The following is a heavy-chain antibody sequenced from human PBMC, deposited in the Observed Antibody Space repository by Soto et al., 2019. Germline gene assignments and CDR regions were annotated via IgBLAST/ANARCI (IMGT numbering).Heavy chain of an antibody. V-gene: IGHV3-74*01. D-gene: IGHD3-10*02. J-gene: IGHJ5*01. CDR1: RGAFGDYW. CDR3: ARDVPHRWCES. Sequence: EVQLVESGGGLVQPGGSLRLSCEASRGAFGDYWMHWVRQAPGKGLVWVSRINRDANDIIYADSVKGRFTASRDNAKNMVFLQMDSLGFADTAVYYCARDVPHRWCESWGEGTLVTVSS. CDR2: INRDANDI.